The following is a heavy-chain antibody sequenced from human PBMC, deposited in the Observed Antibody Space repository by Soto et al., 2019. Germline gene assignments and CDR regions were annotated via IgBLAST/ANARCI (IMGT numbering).Heavy chain of an antibody. V-gene: IGHV1-18*01. CDR2: ISTYNGNT. J-gene: IGHJ5*02. D-gene: IGHD2-2*01. Sequence: QVQLVQSGTEVKKPGASVKVSCKASGYIFTSYGIGWVRQAPGQGLEWMGWISTYNGNTNYAHKLQGRVTMTTDTSTSTAYMELRSLRSDDTAVYYCARGYCSSTSCYFVDGFDPWGQGTLVTVSS. CDR1: GYIFTSYG. CDR3: ARGYCSSTSCYFVDGFDP.